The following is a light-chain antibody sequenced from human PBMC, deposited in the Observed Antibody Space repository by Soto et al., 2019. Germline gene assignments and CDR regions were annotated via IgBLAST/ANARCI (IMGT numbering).Light chain of an antibody. CDR1: SSDVGSYNL. J-gene: IGLJ2*01. V-gene: IGLV2-23*01. CDR2: EGS. Sequence: QSALTQPASVSGSPGQSITISCTGTSSDVGSYNLVSWYQQHPGKAPKLMIYEGSKRPSGVSNRFSGSKSGNTASLTISGLQAEDEADYYCCSYAGMVVFGGGTKVTVL. CDR3: CSYAGMVV.